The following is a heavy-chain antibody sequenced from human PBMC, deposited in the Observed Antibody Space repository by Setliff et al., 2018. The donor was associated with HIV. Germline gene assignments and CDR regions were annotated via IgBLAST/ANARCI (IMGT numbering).Heavy chain of an antibody. J-gene: IGHJ6*03. CDR3: ARDWGVYPNYYYYMDV. Sequence: GGSLRLSCGASGFTFSSYVMSWVRQAPGKGLEWVAVIWFDGTDKYYADSVKGRFTVSGDISRNTLYLQMTSLRAEDTAVYYCARDWGVYPNYYYYMDVWGKGTTVTVSS. CDR1: GFTFSSYV. D-gene: IGHD3-16*01. V-gene: IGHV3-33*08. CDR2: IWFDGTDK.